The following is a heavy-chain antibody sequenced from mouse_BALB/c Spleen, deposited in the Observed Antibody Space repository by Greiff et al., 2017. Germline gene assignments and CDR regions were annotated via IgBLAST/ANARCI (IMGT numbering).Heavy chain of an antibody. CDR2: IWSGGST. Sequence: VMLVESGPGLVQPSQSLSITCTVSGFSLTSYGVHWVRQSPGKGLEWLGVIWSGGSTDYNAAFISRLSISKDNSKSQVFFKMNSLQANDTAIYYCARLGHYYAMDYWGQGTSVTVSS. CDR1: GFSLTSYG. V-gene: IGHV2-2*02. J-gene: IGHJ4*01. CDR3: ARLGHYYAMDY. D-gene: IGHD4-1*01.